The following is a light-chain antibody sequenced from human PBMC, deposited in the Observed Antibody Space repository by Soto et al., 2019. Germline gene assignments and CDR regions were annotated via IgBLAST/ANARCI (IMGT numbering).Light chain of an antibody. CDR3: QQYNDWPPKQYT. CDR1: QSVSSN. J-gene: IGKJ2*01. V-gene: IGKV3-15*01. Sequence: EIVMTQSPATLSVSPGERATLSCTASQSVSSNLGWYQQKPGQAPRLLIYGASTRATGIPARFSGSGSGTEFTLTISSLQSEDFAVYYCQQYNDWPPKQYTFGQGTKLEIK. CDR2: GAS.